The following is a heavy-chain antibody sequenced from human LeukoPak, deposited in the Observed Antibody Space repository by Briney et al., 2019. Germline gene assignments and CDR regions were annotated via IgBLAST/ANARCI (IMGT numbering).Heavy chain of an antibody. V-gene: IGHV4-4*02. CDR3: AREVGVAGHFDY. Sequence: SETLSLTCAVSGCSISSSNWWSWVRQPPGKGLEWIGEIYHSGSTNYNPSLKSRVTISVDKSKNQFSLKLSSVTAADTAVYYCAREVGVAGHFDYLGQGTLVTVSS. CDR1: GCSISSSNW. CDR2: IYHSGST. D-gene: IGHD3-3*01. J-gene: IGHJ4*02.